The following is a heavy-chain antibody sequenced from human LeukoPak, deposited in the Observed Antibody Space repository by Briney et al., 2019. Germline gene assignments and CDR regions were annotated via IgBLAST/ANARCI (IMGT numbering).Heavy chain of an antibody. CDR2: IYHSGST. D-gene: IGHD6-13*01. Sequence: SETLSLTCTVSGGSISSSSYYWGWIRQPPGKGLEWIGSIYHSGSTYYNPSLKSRVTISVDTSKNQFSLKLSSVTAADTAVYYCASFGGSSWYLATYWGQGTLVTVSS. J-gene: IGHJ4*02. V-gene: IGHV4-39*07. CDR3: ASFGGSSWYLATY. CDR1: GGSISSSSYY.